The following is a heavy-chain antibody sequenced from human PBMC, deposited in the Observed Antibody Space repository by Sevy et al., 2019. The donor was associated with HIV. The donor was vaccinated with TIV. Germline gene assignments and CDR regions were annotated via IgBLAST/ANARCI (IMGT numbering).Heavy chain of an antibody. CDR3: AREGCTKPHDY. CDR2: LSFGCGEI. Sequence: GESLKISCAASGFTFSKYSMSWVRQPAGKGLEWVSTLSFGCGEINYADSVKGRFTISRDNSKNSLYLQMNNLRAEDTAVYYCAREGCTKPHDYWGQGTLVTVSS. J-gene: IGHJ4*02. D-gene: IGHD2-8*01. CDR1: GFTFSKYS. V-gene: IGHV3-23*01.